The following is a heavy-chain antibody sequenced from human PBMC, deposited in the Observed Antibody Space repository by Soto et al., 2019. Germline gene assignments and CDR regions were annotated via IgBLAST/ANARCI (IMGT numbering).Heavy chain of an antibody. V-gene: IGHV4-30-2*01. CDR2: IYHSGST. Sequence: PSETLSLTCAVSGGSISSGGYSWSWIRQPPGKGLEWIGYIYHSGSTLYNPSLKSRVTISVDKSKNQFSLKLSSVTAADTAVYYCAREVYDILTDPGYYGMDVWGQGTTVTVSS. D-gene: IGHD3-9*01. CDR3: AREVYDILTDPGYYGMDV. J-gene: IGHJ6*02. CDR1: GGSISSGGYS.